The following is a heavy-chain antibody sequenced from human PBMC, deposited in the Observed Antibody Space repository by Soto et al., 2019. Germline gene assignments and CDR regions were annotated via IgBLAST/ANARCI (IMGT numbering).Heavy chain of an antibody. V-gene: IGHV1-8*01. Sequence: QVQLVQSGAEVREPGASVKVSCKASGYTFTSFDINWVRQASGQGLEWMGWMKPNSGDTGYGQKFQGRVALTRDTSTSTAYMELSGLKSEGTAVYYCVALARWGQGTLVTVSS. CDR1: GYTFTSFD. D-gene: IGHD6-6*01. CDR3: VALAR. J-gene: IGHJ4*02. CDR2: MKPNSGDT.